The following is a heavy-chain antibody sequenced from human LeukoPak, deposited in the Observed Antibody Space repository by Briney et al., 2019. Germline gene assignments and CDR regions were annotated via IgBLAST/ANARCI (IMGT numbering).Heavy chain of an antibody. J-gene: IGHJ4*02. CDR2: ISGSAHKI. V-gene: IGHV3-23*01. CDR3: AGRPTGYSSGYIH. CDR1: GITFSNYA. Sequence: GGSLRLSCVASGITFSNYAVSWVRQAPEKGLDWVSVISGSAHKIRYADSVKGRFTISRDNSENIVYLQMNSLRVEDTAVYYCAGRPTGYSSGYIHWGQGTLVTVSS. D-gene: IGHD5-18*01.